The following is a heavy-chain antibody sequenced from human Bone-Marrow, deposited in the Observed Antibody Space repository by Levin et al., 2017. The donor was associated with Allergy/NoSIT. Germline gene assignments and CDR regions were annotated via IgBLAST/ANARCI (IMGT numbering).Heavy chain of an antibody. Sequence: ASVKVSCKASGYTFIDYHIHWVRQAPGQGLEWMGWINPASGGTRYLQRFEGRVTMTRDTSISTVHMEVRRLRSNDTAVYYCAREKYGSGRPMDAWGQGTTVTVSS. V-gene: IGHV1-2*02. D-gene: IGHD3-10*01. J-gene: IGHJ6*02. CDR1: GYTFIDYH. CDR2: INPASGGT. CDR3: AREKYGSGRPMDA.